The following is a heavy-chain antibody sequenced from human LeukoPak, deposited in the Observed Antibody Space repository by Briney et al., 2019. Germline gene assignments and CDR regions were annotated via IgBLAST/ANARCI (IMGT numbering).Heavy chain of an antibody. V-gene: IGHV3-33*01. Sequence: GRSLRLSCAASGFTFSSYGMHWVRQAPGKGLEWVAVIWYDGSNKYYADSVKGRFTISRDNSKNTLYLQMNSLRAEDTAVYYCARGYSGYDLPPSDAFDIWGQGTMVTVSP. CDR3: ARGYSGYDLPPSDAFDI. CDR1: GFTFSSYG. D-gene: IGHD5-12*01. CDR2: IWYDGSNK. J-gene: IGHJ3*02.